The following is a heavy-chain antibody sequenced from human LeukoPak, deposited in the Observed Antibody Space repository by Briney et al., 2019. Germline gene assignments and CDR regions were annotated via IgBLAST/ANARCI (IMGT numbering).Heavy chain of an antibody. J-gene: IGHJ6*02. CDR3: ARKKVGTSLIYYYYGMDV. V-gene: IGHV4-34*01. CDR2: ISHSGST. CDR1: GGSFSGYY. D-gene: IGHD2-8*01. Sequence: SETLSLTCAVYGGSFSGYYWSWIRQPPGKGLEWIGEISHSGSTNYNPSLKSRVTISVDTSKNQFSLKLSSVTAADTAVYYCARKKVGTSLIYYYYGMDVWGQGTTVTVSS.